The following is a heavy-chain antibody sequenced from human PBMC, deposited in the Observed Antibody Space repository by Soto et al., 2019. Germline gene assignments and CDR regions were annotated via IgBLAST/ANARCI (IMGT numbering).Heavy chain of an antibody. CDR1: GGSLSGSY. J-gene: IGHJ4*02. CDR2: IHHSGNT. CDR3: ARHGGYYFYD. V-gene: IGHV4-34*01. D-gene: IGHD1-26*01. Sequence: SETLSLTCSIFGGSLSGSYWSWIRQPPGKGLEWIGEIHHSGNTIYNPSLKSRVTISLDTSEKQFSLKLSSVTAADTAVYYCARHGGYYFYDWGQESLVPVAS.